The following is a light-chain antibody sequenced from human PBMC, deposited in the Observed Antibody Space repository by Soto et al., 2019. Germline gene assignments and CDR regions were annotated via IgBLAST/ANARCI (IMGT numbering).Light chain of an antibody. J-gene: IGKJ3*01. CDR3: QQYYSTPFT. CDR1: LTVLYSSNNKNY. V-gene: IGKV4-1*01. Sequence: DIVMTQSPDSLAVSLGERATIDCKSSLTVLYSSNNKNYLAWYQQKPGRPPKLLISWASTRESGVPDRFSGSGSGSEFTLTIRGLQAEDAAVYYCQQYYSTPFTFGPGTKVDIK. CDR2: WAS.